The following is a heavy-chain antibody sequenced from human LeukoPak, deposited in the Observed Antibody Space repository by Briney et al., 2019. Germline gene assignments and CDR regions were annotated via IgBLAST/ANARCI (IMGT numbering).Heavy chain of an antibody. V-gene: IGHV3-7*01. CDR1: GFTFSNYW. D-gene: IGHD5-18*01. CDR3: ARGWDTAMGKGLNY. J-gene: IGHJ4*02. CDR2: IKEGGSEK. Sequence: GGSLRLSCAASGFTFSNYWMSWVRQAPGKGLEWVANIKEGGSEKYYVGSVKGRFTISRDNAKNSLYLQMNSLRAEDTAVYYCARGWDTAMGKGLNYWGQGTLVTVSP.